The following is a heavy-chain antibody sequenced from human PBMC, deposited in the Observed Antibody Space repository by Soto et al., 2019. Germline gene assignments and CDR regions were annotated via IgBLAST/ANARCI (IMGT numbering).Heavy chain of an antibody. J-gene: IGHJ3*02. Sequence: GESLKISCKGSGYSFTSYWIGWVRQMPGKGLEWMGIIYPGDSDTRYSPSFQGQVTISADKSISTAYLQWSSLKASDTATYYCARPSLGYCSAGSCYSGAFDIWGQGTMVTVSS. CDR1: GYSFTSYW. V-gene: IGHV5-51*01. CDR2: IYPGDSDT. CDR3: ARPSLGYCSAGSCYSGAFDI. D-gene: IGHD2-15*01.